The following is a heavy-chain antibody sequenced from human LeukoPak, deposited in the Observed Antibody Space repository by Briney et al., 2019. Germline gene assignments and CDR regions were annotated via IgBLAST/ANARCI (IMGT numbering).Heavy chain of an antibody. CDR1: GGSFSGYY. D-gene: IGHD3-10*01. CDR3: ARLIYGAPRGPFDY. J-gene: IGHJ4*02. V-gene: IGHV4-34*01. Sequence: SETLSLTCAVYGGSFSGYYWSWIRQPPGKGLEWIGEINHSGSTNYNPSLKSRVTISVDTSKNQFSLKLSSVTAADTAVYYCARLIYGAPRGPFDYWGQGTLVTVSS. CDR2: INHSGST.